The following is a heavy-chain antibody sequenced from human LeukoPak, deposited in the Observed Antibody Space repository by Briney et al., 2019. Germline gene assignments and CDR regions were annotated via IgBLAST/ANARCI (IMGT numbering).Heavy chain of an antibody. CDR1: GGSISSYY. J-gene: IGHJ5*02. CDR2: IYYSGST. CDR3: ARDLGLDSGWYDNWFDP. D-gene: IGHD6-19*01. Sequence: SETLSLTCTVSGGSISSYYWGWIRQPPGKGLEWIGSIYYSGSTYYNPSLKSRVTISVDTSKNQFSLKLSSVTAADTAVYYCARDLGLDSGWYDNWFDPWGQGTLVTVSS. V-gene: IGHV4-39*07.